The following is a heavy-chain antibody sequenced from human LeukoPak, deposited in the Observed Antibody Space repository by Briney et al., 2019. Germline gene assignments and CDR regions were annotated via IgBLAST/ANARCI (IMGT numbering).Heavy chain of an antibody. J-gene: IGHJ3*02. CDR3: ARGGYCDYELGDAFGI. CDR2: IYHSGST. V-gene: IGHV4-30-2*01. Sequence: SQTLSLTCAVSGCSFSSGGYSWSWLPQPPGMGLEWIGYIYHSGSTYYNPCLKSRVTISVDRSKNQFSLKMSSVTAADTAVYYCARGGYCDYELGDAFGIWGQGTRATVSS. D-gene: IGHD4-17*01. CDR1: GCSFSSGGYS.